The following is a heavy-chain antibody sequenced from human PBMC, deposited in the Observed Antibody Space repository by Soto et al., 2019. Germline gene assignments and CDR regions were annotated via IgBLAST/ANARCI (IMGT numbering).Heavy chain of an antibody. CDR2: ISGSGGST. Sequence: EVQLLESGGGLVQPGGSLRLSCAASGFTFSSHAMSWVRQAPGKGLEWVSVISGSGGSTYYADSVKGRFTISRDNSKNTLYLQMNNLRAEDTAVYYCAKDSYDFWSDYSPNDFDYWGQGTPVTVSS. D-gene: IGHD3-3*01. CDR1: GFTFSSHA. J-gene: IGHJ4*02. CDR3: AKDSYDFWSDYSPNDFDY. V-gene: IGHV3-23*01.